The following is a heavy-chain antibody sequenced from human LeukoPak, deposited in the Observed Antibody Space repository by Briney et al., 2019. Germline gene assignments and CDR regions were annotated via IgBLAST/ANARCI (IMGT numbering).Heavy chain of an antibody. CDR3: AKIEGKYQLANVPDH. Sequence: GGSLKLSCAASGFTFSTYGMHWVRQAPGKGLEGVAFIRYDGNNKYYADVVKGRFTISRDNSKNTLYLHMNSLRTEDTAVYYCAKIEGKYQLANVPDHWGQGTLVTVSS. CDR2: IRYDGNNK. CDR1: GFTFSTYG. D-gene: IGHD2-2*01. V-gene: IGHV3-30*02. J-gene: IGHJ4*02.